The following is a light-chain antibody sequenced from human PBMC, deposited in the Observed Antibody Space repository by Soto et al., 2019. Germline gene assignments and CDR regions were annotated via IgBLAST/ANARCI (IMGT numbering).Light chain of an antibody. V-gene: IGLV1-44*01. Sequence: QAVLTQPPSVSGTPGQRVTISCSGGKSDIGSNTVYWFQQLPGTAPRLLIYTNNQRPSGVPDRFSGSKSGTSASLAITGLQAEDEADYYCQAYDYSLTAFVFGGGTKLTVL. J-gene: IGLJ3*02. CDR1: KSDIGSNT. CDR3: QAYDYSLTAFV. CDR2: TNN.